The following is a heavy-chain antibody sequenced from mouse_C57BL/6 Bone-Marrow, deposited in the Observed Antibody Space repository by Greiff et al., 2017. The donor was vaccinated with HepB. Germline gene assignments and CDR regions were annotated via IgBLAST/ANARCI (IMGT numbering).Heavy chain of an antibody. CDR3: ARGYYSYWYFDV. J-gene: IGHJ1*03. CDR1: GYTFTSYW. D-gene: IGHD2-3*01. CDR2: IHPNSGST. V-gene: IGHV1-64*01. Sequence: QVQLQQSGAELVKPGASVKLSCKASGYTFTSYWMHWVKQRPGQGLEWIGMIHPNSGSTNYNEKFKSKATLTVDKSSSTAYMQLSSLTSEDSAVYYCARGYYSYWYFDVWGTGTTVTVSS.